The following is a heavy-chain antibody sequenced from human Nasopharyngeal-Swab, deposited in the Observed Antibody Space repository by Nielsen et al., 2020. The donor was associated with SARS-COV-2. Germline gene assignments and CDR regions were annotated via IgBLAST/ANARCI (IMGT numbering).Heavy chain of an antibody. CDR2: ISGSGGRT. V-gene: IGHV3-23*01. CDR3: AKKRVSMVRGVQAPADY. Sequence: GGSLRLSCAASGFTFSSYAMSWVRQAPGKGLEWVSAISGSGGRTYYADSVKGRFTISRDNSKNTLYLQMNSLRAEDTAVCYCAKKRVSMVRGVQAPADYWGQGTLVTVSS. J-gene: IGHJ4*02. CDR1: GFTFSSYA. D-gene: IGHD3-10*01.